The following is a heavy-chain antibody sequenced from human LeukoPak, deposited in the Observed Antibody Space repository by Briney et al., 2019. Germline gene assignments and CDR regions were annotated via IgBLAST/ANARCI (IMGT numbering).Heavy chain of an antibody. CDR3: ARHPRRGYQRDIRITGTQGTGFYMDV. D-gene: IGHD1-20*01. CDR2: IYHSGTN. Sequence: PSETLSLTCTVSGHSITSGYYWGWIRQPPGKGLEWIGNIYHSGTNYYNPSLKSRVTMSVDTSKNQFSLKLSSVTAADTAVYYCARHPRRGYQRDIRITGTQGTGFYMDVWGKGTTVTVSS. V-gene: IGHV4-38-2*02. J-gene: IGHJ6*03. CDR1: GHSITSGYY.